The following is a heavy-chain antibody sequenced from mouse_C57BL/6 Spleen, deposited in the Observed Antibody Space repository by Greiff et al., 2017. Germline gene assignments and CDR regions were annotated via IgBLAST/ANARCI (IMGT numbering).Heavy chain of an antibody. CDR2: IYPGDGDT. CDR3: ARDRLYGAMDY. D-gene: IGHD2-12*01. J-gene: IGHJ4*01. V-gene: IGHV1-80*01. CDR1: GYAFSSYW. Sequence: VKLMESGAELVKPGASVKISCKASGYAFSSYWMNWVKQRPGKGLEWIGQIYPGDGDTNYNGKFKGKATLTADKSSSTAYMQLSSLTSEDSAVYFCARDRLYGAMDYWGQGTSVTVSS.